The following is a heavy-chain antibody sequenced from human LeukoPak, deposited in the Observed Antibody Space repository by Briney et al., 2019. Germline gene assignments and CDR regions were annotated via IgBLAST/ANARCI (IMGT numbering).Heavy chain of an antibody. Sequence: GGSLRLSCAASGFIFSRYWMHWVRQAPGKGLVWVSRINGDGSTLSYADSVKGRFTISRDNAKNTPYLQMNSLRAEDTAVYYCVRDFGESSGYYFDYWGQGTLVTVSS. CDR1: GFIFSRYW. CDR3: VRDFGESSGYYFDY. D-gene: IGHD3-22*01. V-gene: IGHV3-74*01. J-gene: IGHJ4*02. CDR2: INGDGSTL.